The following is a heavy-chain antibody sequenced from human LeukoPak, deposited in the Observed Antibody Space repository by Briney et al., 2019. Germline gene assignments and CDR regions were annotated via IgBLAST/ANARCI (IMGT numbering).Heavy chain of an antibody. Sequence: GGSLRLSCAASGFTFSSYGMHWVRQAPGKGLEWVAFIRYDGSNKYYADSVKGRFTISRDNSKNTLYLQMNGLRPEDTAVYYCAKDYGVTGTGGAWLDPWGQGTLVTVSS. V-gene: IGHV3-30*02. D-gene: IGHD1-20*01. CDR3: AKDYGVTGTGGAWLDP. J-gene: IGHJ5*02. CDR1: GFTFSSYG. CDR2: IRYDGSNK.